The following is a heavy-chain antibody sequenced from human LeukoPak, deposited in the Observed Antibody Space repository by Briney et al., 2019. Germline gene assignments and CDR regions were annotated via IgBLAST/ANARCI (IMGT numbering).Heavy chain of an antibody. CDR2: IKQDGSEK. V-gene: IGHV3-7*01. Sequence: GGSLRLSYAASGFTFSSYWMSWVRQAPGKGLEWVANIKQDGSEKYYVDSVKGRFTISRDNAKNSLYLQMNSLRAEDTAVYYCARDYCSSTSCYTNLAEYFQHWGQGTLVTVSS. D-gene: IGHD2-2*02. J-gene: IGHJ1*01. CDR1: GFTFSSYW. CDR3: ARDYCSSTSCYTNLAEYFQH.